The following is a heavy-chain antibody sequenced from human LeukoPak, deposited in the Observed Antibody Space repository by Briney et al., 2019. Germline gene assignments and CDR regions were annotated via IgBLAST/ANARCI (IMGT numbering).Heavy chain of an antibody. Sequence: PGGSLRLSCVASGFSFTGNWMSWDRQAPGKGPEWVASIKEVGSEKYYGDSVSGRFTISRDNAKNSLYLQMNSLRAEDTAVYYCAQEGNWGQGTLVTVSS. CDR2: IKEVGSEK. J-gene: IGHJ4*02. CDR1: GFSFTGNW. CDR3: AQEGN. V-gene: IGHV3-7*01.